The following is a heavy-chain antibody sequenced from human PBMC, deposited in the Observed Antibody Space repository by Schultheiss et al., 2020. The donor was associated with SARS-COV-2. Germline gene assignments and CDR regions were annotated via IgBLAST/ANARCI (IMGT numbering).Heavy chain of an antibody. J-gene: IGHJ4*02. D-gene: IGHD6-13*01. V-gene: IGHV3-23*01. CDR1: GFSFRNYA. Sequence: GESLKISCAASGFSFRNYAMSWVRQAPGKGLKWVSAITGSGYNTFYADSVKGRFTISRDNSKNTLYLQINSLRADDTAAYYCAVGRMSSTWYAGDYWGQGTLVTVSP. CDR3: AVGRMSSTWYAGDY. CDR2: ITGSGYNT.